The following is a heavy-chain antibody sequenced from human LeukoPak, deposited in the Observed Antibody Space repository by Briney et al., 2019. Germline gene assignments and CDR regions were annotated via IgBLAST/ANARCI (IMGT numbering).Heavy chain of an antibody. CDR2: IKQDGTEK. CDR1: GFIFNDYW. CDR3: ARGHTAVTRHFDF. J-gene: IGHJ4*02. D-gene: IGHD4-17*01. Sequence: TGGSLRLSCVASGFIFNDYWMTWVRQAPGKGLEWVANIKQDGTEKYYVDAVKGRFTISRDNAKNSVYLQMNSLRAEDTAVYYCARGHTAVTRHFDFWGQGTLVTVSS. V-gene: IGHV3-7*01.